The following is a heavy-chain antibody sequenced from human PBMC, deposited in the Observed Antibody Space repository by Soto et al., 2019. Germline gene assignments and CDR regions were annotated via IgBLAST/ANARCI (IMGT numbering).Heavy chain of an antibody. V-gene: IGHV4-59*01. CDR2: IHYSGST. J-gene: IGHJ5*02. CDR3: ARGGLAARKGRWFDP. D-gene: IGHD6-6*01. CDR1: GDSISSYY. Sequence: SETLSLTCTVSGDSISSYYWGWIRQPPGKGLEWIGYIHYSGSTNYNPSLKSRVTISVDTPKNQFSLKVNSMTAADTAVYYCARGGLAARKGRWFDPWGQGXLVTV.